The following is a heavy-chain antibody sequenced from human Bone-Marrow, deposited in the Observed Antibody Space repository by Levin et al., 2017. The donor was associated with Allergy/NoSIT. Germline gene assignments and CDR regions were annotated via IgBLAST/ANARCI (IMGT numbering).Heavy chain of an antibody. D-gene: IGHD6-19*01. CDR1: RFSFNSYW. Sequence: GGSLRLSCTAPRFSFNSYWMNWVRQAPGTGLEWVAVIWYDGSNKYYTDSVKGRFTISRDNSKNTLYLQMDSLRAEDTAVYYCARDRYSAVAGIDWTHPLDYWGQGTLVTVSS. CDR2: IWYDGSNK. CDR3: ARDRYSAVAGIDWTHPLDY. V-gene: IGHV3-33*08. J-gene: IGHJ4*02.